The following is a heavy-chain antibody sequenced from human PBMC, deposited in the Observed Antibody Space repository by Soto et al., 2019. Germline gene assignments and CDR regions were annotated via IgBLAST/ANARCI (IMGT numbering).Heavy chain of an antibody. J-gene: IGHJ6*03. CDR1: GFTFSSYA. CDR2: ISGSGGST. CDR3: AKQSWQLAYYYYYYMAV. Sequence: GWSLRLSCAACGFTFSSYAMSWVRQAPGKGLEWVSAISGSGGSTYYAASVKGRFTISRDNSKNTLYPQMNSLRAEDTAVYYCAKQSWQLAYYYYYYMAVWGKGTTVTVSS. D-gene: IGHD6-6*01. V-gene: IGHV3-23*01.